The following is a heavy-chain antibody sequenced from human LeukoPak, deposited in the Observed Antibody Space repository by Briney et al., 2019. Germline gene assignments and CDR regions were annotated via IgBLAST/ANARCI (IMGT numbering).Heavy chain of an antibody. CDR3: AKIFGLLAVYFQH. J-gene: IGHJ1*01. CDR1: GFTFSSYG. V-gene: IGHV3-33*06. Sequence: GGSLRLSCAASGFTFSSYGMHWVRQAPGKGLEWVAVIWYDGSNKYCADSVKGRFTISRDNSKNTLYLQMNSLRAEDTAVYYCAKIFGLLAVYFQHWGQGTLVTVSS. D-gene: IGHD3/OR15-3a*01. CDR2: IWYDGSNK.